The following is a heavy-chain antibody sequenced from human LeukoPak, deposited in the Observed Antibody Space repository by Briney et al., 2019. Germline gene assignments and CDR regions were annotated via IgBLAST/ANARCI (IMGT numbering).Heavy chain of an antibody. V-gene: IGHV3-53*01. CDR3: ARGSAATPRGFDP. J-gene: IGHJ5*02. D-gene: IGHD2-2*01. Sequence: GGSLRLSCAASGFTVSSTYMSWVRQAPGKGREWVSLIYSGGNTYYADSVKGRFTISRDNAKNSLYLQMNSLRAEDTAVYYCARGSAATPRGFDPWGQGTLVTVSS. CDR1: GFTVSSTY. CDR2: IYSGGNT.